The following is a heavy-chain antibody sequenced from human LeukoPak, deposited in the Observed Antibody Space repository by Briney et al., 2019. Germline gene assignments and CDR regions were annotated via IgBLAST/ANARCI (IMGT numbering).Heavy chain of an antibody. CDR2: ISSSGSYI. D-gene: IGHD2-15*01. CDR3: AKERGGSAPYYFDY. J-gene: IGHJ4*02. Sequence: PGGSLRLSCAASGFTFSTYNMNWVRQAPGKGLEWVSFISSSGSYIYYADSVKGRFTISRDNAKNSLYVQMNSLRAEDTAVYYCAKERGGSAPYYFDYWGQGTLVTVSS. CDR1: GFTFSTYN. V-gene: IGHV3-21*01.